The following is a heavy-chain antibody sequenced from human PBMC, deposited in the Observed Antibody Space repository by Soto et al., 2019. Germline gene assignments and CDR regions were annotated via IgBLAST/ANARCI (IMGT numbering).Heavy chain of an antibody. CDR3: ARWGHIPSDY. Sequence: QVQLVESGGGVVQPGRSLRLSCAASGFTFSSYGMHWVRQAPGKGLEWVAVIWYDGSNKYYADSVKGRFTVSRDNSKNTLYLQMNSRRAEDTAVYYCARWGHIPSDYWGQGTLVTVSS. CDR1: GFTFSSYG. CDR2: IWYDGSNK. J-gene: IGHJ4*02. D-gene: IGHD2-21*01. V-gene: IGHV3-33*01.